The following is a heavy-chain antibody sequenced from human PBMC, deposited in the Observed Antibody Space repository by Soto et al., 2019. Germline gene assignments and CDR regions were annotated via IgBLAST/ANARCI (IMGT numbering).Heavy chain of an antibody. J-gene: IGHJ4*02. V-gene: IGHV3-30-3*01. Sequence: GGSLRLSCAASGFTFSSYAMHWARQAPGKGLEWVAVISYDGSNKYYADSVKGRFTISRDNSKNTLYLQMNSLRAEDTAVYYCGRDYDFWSGYSPNFDYWGQGTLVTVSS. CDR3: GRDYDFWSGYSPNFDY. CDR2: ISYDGSNK. D-gene: IGHD3-3*01. CDR1: GFTFSSYA.